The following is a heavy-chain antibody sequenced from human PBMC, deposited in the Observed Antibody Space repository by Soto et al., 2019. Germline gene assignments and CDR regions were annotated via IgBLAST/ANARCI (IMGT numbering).Heavy chain of an antibody. J-gene: IGHJ4*02. CDR1: GFTFSSYA. V-gene: IGHV3-23*01. Sequence: EVQLLESGGGLVQPGGSLRLSCAASGFTFSSYAMSWVRQAPGKGLEWVSVISGSGDSTYYADSVKGLFTISRDNSKNTLYLQMNSLRAEDTAVYYCARRGSGSYYDYWGQGTLVTVSS. CDR2: ISGSGDST. CDR3: ARRGSGSYYDY. D-gene: IGHD1-26*01.